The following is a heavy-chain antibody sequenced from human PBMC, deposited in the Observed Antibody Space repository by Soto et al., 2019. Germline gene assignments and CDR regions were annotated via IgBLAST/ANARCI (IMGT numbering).Heavy chain of an antibody. V-gene: IGHV4-39*01. CDR2: FYYSGST. D-gene: IGHD6-19*01. J-gene: IGHJ4*02. CDR3: ARQVVDGTVAGAGSFDY. CDR1: GGSISSTSYY. Sequence: QLQLQESGPGLVKHSETLSLTCTVSGGSISSTSYYWVWIRQPPGKGLEWIGSFYYSGSTYYNPSLKGRVTISVDTSENHVSLRLSSGTAADTAVYYCARQVVDGTVAGAGSFDYWGQGTLVTVSS.